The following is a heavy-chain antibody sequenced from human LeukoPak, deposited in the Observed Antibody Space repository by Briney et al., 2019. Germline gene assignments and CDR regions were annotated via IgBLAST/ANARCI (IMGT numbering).Heavy chain of an antibody. CDR2: ISGSGSII. D-gene: IGHD2-15*01. J-gene: IGHJ4*02. Sequence: GGSLRLSCAASGFTFSGYSMNWVRQAPGKGLVWLSYISGSGSIIYYAGSVKGRFTISRDNAKNSLYLQMNSLRAEDTAVYYCAKEVEVSPGPDYWGQGTLVAVSS. CDR1: GFTFSGYS. CDR3: AKEVEVSPGPDY. V-gene: IGHV3-48*04.